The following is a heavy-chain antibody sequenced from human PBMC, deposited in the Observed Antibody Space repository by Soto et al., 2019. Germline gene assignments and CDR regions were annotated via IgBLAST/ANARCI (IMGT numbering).Heavy chain of an antibody. V-gene: IGHV3-23*01. CDR1: GFTFSSYA. Sequence: GGSLRLSCAASGFTFSSYAMSWVRQAPGKGLEWVSAISGSGGSTYYADSVKGRFTISRDNSKNTLYLQMNSLRAEDTAVYYCAKDPEVKRWLEWLNTPSSVFDYWGQGTLVTVSS. CDR3: AKDPEVKRWLEWLNTPSSVFDY. D-gene: IGHD3-3*01. CDR2: ISGSGGST. J-gene: IGHJ4*02.